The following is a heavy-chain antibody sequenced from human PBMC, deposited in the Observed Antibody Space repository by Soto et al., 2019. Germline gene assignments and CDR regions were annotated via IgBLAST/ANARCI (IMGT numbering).Heavy chain of an antibody. CDR2: MFASGSS. CDR1: GDSISSPNW. CDR3: AREGFDHRPDY. V-gene: IGHV4-4*02. Sequence: QVQLQESGPGLVKPSETLSLTCAVSGDSISSPNWWSWYRQTPGKGLELIGEMFASGSSNSNPSLNGRVTISLDTSKNHFSLKLTSLTAADTAIYYCAREGFDHRPDYWGQGIPVTVSS. J-gene: IGHJ4*02.